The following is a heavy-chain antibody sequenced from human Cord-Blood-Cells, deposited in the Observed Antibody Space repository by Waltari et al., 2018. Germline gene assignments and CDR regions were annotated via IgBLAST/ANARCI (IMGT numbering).Heavy chain of an antibody. D-gene: IGHD3-9*01. V-gene: IGHV3-23*01. CDR1: GFTFSSYA. CDR3: AKGHYDILTGYSYFDY. Sequence: SCAASGFTFSSYAMSWARPAPGKGLEWVSAISGSGGSTYYADSVKGRFTISRDNSKNTLYLQMNSLRAEDTAVYYCAKGHYDILTGYSYFDYWGQGTLVTVSS. J-gene: IGHJ4*02. CDR2: ISGSGGST.